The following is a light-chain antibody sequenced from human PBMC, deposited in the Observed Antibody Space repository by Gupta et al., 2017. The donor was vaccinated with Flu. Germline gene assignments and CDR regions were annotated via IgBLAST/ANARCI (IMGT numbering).Light chain of an antibody. J-gene: IGLJ1*01. V-gene: IGLV1-40*01. Sequence: TMSCAGSTSTIGAGYDVHCYQQLPGTAPSLLIYGNTNRPSGVPGRFSGSKSGTSASLAITGLQAEDEADYYCQSYDSSLSGLYVFGAGTKVTVL. CDR1: TSTIGAGYD. CDR2: GNT. CDR3: QSYDSSLSGLYV.